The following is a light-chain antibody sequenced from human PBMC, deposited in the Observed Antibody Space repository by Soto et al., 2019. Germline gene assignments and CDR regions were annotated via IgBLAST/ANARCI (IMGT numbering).Light chain of an antibody. Sequence: DIQMTQSPSTLSGSVGDRSTITWRASQTISSWLAWYQQKPGKAPKLLIYDASSLESGVPSRFSGSGSGTEFTLTISSLQPDDFATYYCQQYNSYSWTFGQGTKVDIK. V-gene: IGKV1-5*01. CDR2: DAS. CDR1: QTISSW. CDR3: QQYNSYSWT. J-gene: IGKJ1*01.